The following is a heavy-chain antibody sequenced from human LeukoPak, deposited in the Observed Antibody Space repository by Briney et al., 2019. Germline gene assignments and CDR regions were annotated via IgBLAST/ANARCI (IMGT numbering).Heavy chain of an antibody. CDR1: GGSISSYY. J-gene: IGHJ3*02. CDR2: IYTSGNT. V-gene: IGHV4-4*09. Sequence: PSATLSLTCTVSGGSISSYYWSWIRQPPGKGLEWIGYIYTSGNTNYNPSLKSRVTISVDTSKNQFSLKLTSVTAADTAVYYCARHEPGGARHASHIWGQGTMVTVSS. D-gene: IGHD4/OR15-4a*01. CDR3: ARHEPGGARHASHI.